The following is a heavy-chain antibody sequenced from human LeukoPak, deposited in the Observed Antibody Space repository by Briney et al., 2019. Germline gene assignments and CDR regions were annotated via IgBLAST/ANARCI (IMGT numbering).Heavy chain of an antibody. CDR2: ITGSSSII. D-gene: IGHD2-8*02. Sequence: PGGSLRLSCVASGFTFSDYNMNWVRLAPGKGLEWLSYITGSSSIIYYADSVKGRFTISRDNANNSLYLQMNSLRAEDTAIYYCARSFYYTRGSIWGQGTLVTVSS. CDR1: GFTFSDYN. CDR3: ARSFYYTRGSI. V-gene: IGHV3-48*01. J-gene: IGHJ4*02.